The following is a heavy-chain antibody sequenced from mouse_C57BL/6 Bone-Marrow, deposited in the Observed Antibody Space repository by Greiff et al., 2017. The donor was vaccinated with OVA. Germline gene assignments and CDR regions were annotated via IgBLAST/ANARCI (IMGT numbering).Heavy chain of an antibody. J-gene: IGHJ2*01. CDR2: ISSGGDYI. CDR1: GFTFSSYA. D-gene: IGHD1-1*01. V-gene: IGHV5-9-1*02. Sequence: EVKLVESGEGLVKPGGSLKLSCAASGFTFSSYAMSWVRQTPEKRLEWVAYISSGGDYIYYADTVKGRFTISRDNARNTLYLQMSSLKSEDTAMYYCTRAHYYGSSLDYWGQGTTLTVSS. CDR3: TRAHYYGSSLDY.